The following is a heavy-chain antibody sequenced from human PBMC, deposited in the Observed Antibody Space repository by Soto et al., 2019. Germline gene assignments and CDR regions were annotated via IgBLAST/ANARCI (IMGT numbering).Heavy chain of an antibody. D-gene: IGHD2-2*02. V-gene: IGHV3-48*03. CDR3: ARGSGCSSTSCYTAYGMDV. J-gene: IGHJ6*02. CDR2: ISSSGSTI. Sequence: EVQLVESGGGLVQPGGSLRLSCAASGFTFSSYEMNWVRQAPGKGLEWVSYISSSGSTIYYADSVKGRFTISRDNAKTSLYLQMNGLRAEDTVVYYCARGSGCSSTSCYTAYGMDVWGQGTTVTVSS. CDR1: GFTFSSYE.